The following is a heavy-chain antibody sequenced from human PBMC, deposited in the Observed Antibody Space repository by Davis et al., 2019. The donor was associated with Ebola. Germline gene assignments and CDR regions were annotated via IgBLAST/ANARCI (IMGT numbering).Heavy chain of an antibody. CDR2: INHSGST. V-gene: IGHV4-34*01. J-gene: IGHJ5*02. D-gene: IGHD3-16*01. Sequence: PSETLSLTCAVYGGSFSGYYWSWIRQPPGKGLEWIGEINHSGSTNYNPSLKSRVTISVDTSKNQFSLKLSSVTAADTAVYYCARDRKGADRGWFDPWGQGTLVTVSS. CDR1: GGSFSGYY. CDR3: ARDRKGADRGWFDP.